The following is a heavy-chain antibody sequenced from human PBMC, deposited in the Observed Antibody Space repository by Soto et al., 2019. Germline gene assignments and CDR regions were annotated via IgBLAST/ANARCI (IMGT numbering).Heavy chain of an antibody. Sequence: QVQLQESGPGLVKPSETLSLTCTVSGGSVSSGSYYWSWIRQPPGKGLEWIGYIYYSGSTNYNPSLKSRVTISVGTSKNQFSRKLSSVTAADTAVYYCARGIEGWYQGRYYYGMDVWGQGTTVTVSS. D-gene: IGHD6-19*01. CDR1: GGSVSSGSYY. CDR3: ARGIEGWYQGRYYYGMDV. CDR2: IYYSGST. V-gene: IGHV4-61*01. J-gene: IGHJ6*02.